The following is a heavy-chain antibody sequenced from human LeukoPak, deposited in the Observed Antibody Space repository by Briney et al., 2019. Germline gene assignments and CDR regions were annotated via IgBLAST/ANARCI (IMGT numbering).Heavy chain of an antibody. Sequence: GGSLRLSCAASGFTFSSYGMHWVRQAPGKGLEWVSSISSSSSYIYYADSVKGRFTISRDNAKNSLYLQMNSLRAEDTAVYYCAREVGAAYDTWGQGTLVTVSS. V-gene: IGHV3-21*01. CDR1: GFTFSSYG. CDR3: AREVGAAYDT. J-gene: IGHJ5*02. CDR2: ISSSSSYI. D-gene: IGHD3-22*01.